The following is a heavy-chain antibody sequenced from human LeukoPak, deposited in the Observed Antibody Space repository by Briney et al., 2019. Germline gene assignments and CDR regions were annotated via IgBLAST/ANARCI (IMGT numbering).Heavy chain of an antibody. Sequence: PGGFLRLSCAASGFTFSTYSMNWVRQAPGKGLEWVSSISPGRTYMFHADSVKGRFTISRDNARNSLYLQMNSLRAEDTAVYYCARAVVISNWFDPWGQGTLVTVSS. V-gene: IGHV3-21*01. CDR1: GFTFSTYS. D-gene: IGHD2-21*01. CDR3: ARAVVISNWFDP. CDR2: ISPGRTYM. J-gene: IGHJ5*02.